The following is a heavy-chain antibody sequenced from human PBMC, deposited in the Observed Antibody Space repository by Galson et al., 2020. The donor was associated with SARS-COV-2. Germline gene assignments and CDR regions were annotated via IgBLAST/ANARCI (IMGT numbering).Heavy chain of an antibody. CDR1: GYTFTSYY. Sequence: ASVKVSCKASGYTFTSYYMHWVRQAPGQGLEWMGIINPSGGSTSYAQKFQGRVTMTRDTSTSTVYMELSSLRSEDTAVYYCARDPTPITMIDRGINWFDPWGQGTLVTVSS. CDR3: ARDPTPITMIDRGINWFDP. CDR2: INPSGGST. J-gene: IGHJ5*02. V-gene: IGHV1-46*01. D-gene: IGHD3-22*01.